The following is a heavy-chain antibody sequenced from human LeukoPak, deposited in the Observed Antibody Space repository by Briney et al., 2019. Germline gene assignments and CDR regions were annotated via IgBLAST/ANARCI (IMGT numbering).Heavy chain of an antibody. CDR2: ISGSSGST. D-gene: IGHD6-19*01. J-gene: IGHJ4*02. CDR1: GFPFSSYA. CDR3: AKDLMAGPFLDDY. V-gene: IGHV3-23*01. Sequence: GGSLRLSCAASGFPFSSYAMSWVRQAPGKGLEWVSAISGSSGSTYYADSVKGRFTISRDNSKNTLYLEMSSLRAEDTAMYYCAKDLMAGPFLDDYWGQGTLVTVSS.